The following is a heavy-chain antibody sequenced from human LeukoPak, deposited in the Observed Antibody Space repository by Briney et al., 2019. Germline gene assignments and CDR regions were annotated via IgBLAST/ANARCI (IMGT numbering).Heavy chain of an antibody. D-gene: IGHD1-14*01. J-gene: IGHJ3*01. CDR1: GDSDSSNSAA. Sequence: SQTLSLTCAVSGDSDSSNSAAWNWIRQSPSRGLEWLGRTYYRSKWYNDYAVSVKSRITINPDTSKNQFSLQLNSVTPEDTAVYYCVRDDGIGLDAFDVWSPGTMATVSS. CDR2: TYYRSKWYN. CDR3: VRDDGIGLDAFDV. V-gene: IGHV6-1*01.